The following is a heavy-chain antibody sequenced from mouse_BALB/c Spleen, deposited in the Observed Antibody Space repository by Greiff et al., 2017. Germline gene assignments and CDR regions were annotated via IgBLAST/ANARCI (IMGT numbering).Heavy chain of an antibody. D-gene: IGHD2-1*01. CDR2: IYPGSGST. CDR3: AREGFRSTPLAY. Sequence: QVQLQQPGAELVKPGTSVKLSCKASGYNFTSYWINWVKLRPGQGLEWIGDIYPGSGSTNYNEKFKSKATLTVDTSSSTAYMQLSSLASEDSALYYCAREGFRSTPLAYGGKGTLVTVPA. CDR1: GYNFTSYW. J-gene: IGHJ3*01. V-gene: IGHV1-55*01.